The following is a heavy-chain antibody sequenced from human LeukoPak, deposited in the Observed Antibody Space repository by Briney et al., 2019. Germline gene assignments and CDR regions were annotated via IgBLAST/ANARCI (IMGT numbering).Heavy chain of an antibody. CDR3: ASLMVVATNDALDI. Sequence: ASVKVSCKVSGYTLTELSMHWVRQAPGKGLEWMGGFDPEDGETIYAQKFQGRVTMTEDTSTDTAYMELSSLRSEDTAVYYCASLMVVATNDALDIWGQGTMVTVSS. CDR2: FDPEDGET. V-gene: IGHV1-24*01. J-gene: IGHJ3*02. CDR1: GYTLTELS. D-gene: IGHD5-12*01.